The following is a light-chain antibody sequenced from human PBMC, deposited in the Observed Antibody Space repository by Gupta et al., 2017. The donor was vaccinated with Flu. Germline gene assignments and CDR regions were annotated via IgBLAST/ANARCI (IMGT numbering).Light chain of an antibody. J-gene: IGLJ2*01. CDR1: TANIESNA. Sequence: RVTISCSGGTANIESNAVNWYQQPAGAAPKLLIDSNNQRPSGVPDRFSGSKSGTSASLALSGLQSEDDADYYFAAWDDRMNGVIFGGGTKLTVL. V-gene: IGLV1-44*01. CDR3: AAWDDRMNGVI. CDR2: SNN.